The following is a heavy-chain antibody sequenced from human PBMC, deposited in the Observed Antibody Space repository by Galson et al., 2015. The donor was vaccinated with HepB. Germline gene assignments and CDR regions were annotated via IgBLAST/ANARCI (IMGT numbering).Heavy chain of an antibody. CDR2: INPSGGST. CDR1: GYTFTSYY. Sequence: SVKVSCKASGYTFTSYYVHWVRQAPGQGLEWMGIINPSGGSTSYAQKLQGRVTMTRDTSTSTVYMELSSLRSEDTAVYYCARDGTFYYYGSGSYSYYYYGMDVWGQGTTVTVSS. CDR3: ARDGTFYYYGSGSYSYYYYGMDV. V-gene: IGHV1-46*04. J-gene: IGHJ6*02. D-gene: IGHD3-10*01.